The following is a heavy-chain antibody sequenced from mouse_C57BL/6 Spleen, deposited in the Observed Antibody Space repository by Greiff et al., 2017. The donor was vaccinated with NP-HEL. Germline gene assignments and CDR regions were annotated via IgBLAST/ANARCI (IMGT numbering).Heavy chain of an antibody. CDR2: IDPANGNT. D-gene: IGHD1-1*01. CDR3: ARGVITTVVATSYYFDY. CDR1: GFNITNTY. V-gene: IGHV14-3*01. Sequence: VQLQQSVAELVRPGASVKLSCTASGFNITNTYMHWVKQRPEQGLEWIGRIDPANGNTKYAPKFKGKATITADTSSNTAYLQLSSLTSEDTAIYYCARGVITTVVATSYYFDYWGQGTTLTVSS. J-gene: IGHJ2*01.